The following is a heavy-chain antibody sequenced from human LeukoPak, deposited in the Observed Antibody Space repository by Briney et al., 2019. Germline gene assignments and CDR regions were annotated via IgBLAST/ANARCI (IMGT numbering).Heavy chain of an antibody. CDR2: IYNSGST. CDR1: GYSISSGYF. D-gene: IGHD1-26*01. V-gene: IGHV4-38-2*02. Sequence: SETLSLTCTVSGYSISSGYFWGWIRQPPGKALEWIGTIYNSGSTYYNASLESRVTISVDTSKNQFSLKLSSVTAADTAVYYCARRGKRGSYHLFDYWGQGTLVTVSS. CDR3: ARRGKRGSYHLFDY. J-gene: IGHJ4*02.